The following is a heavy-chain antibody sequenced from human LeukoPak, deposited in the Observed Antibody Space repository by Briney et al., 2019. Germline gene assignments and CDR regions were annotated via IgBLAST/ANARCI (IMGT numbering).Heavy chain of an antibody. CDR3: ARRGDSSGYYYGTFGY. J-gene: IGHJ4*02. V-gene: IGHV4-59*08. CDR2: IYYSGST. CDR1: GGSISSYY. D-gene: IGHD3-22*01. Sequence: SETLSLTCTVSGGSISSYYWSWIRQPPGKGLEWIGYIYYSGSTNYNPTLKSRVTISVDTSKNQFSLKLSSVTAADTAVYYCARRGDSSGYYYGTFGYWGQGTLVTVSS.